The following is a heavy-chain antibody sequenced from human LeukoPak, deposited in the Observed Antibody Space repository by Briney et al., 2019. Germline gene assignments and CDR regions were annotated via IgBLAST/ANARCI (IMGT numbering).Heavy chain of an antibody. Sequence: RGSLRLSCAASGFTFSSYSMNWVRQAPGKGLEWVSSISTSSSYIYYADSVKGRFTISRDNAKNSLYLQMNSLRAEDTAVYYCAELGITMIGGVWGKGTTVTISS. CDR2: ISTSSSYI. J-gene: IGHJ6*04. CDR1: GFTFSSYS. V-gene: IGHV3-21*01. D-gene: IGHD3-10*02. CDR3: AELGITMIGGV.